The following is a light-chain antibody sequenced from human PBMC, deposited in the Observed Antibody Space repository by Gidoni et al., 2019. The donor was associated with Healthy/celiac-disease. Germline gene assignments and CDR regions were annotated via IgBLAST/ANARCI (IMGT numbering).Light chain of an antibody. J-gene: IGKJ2*01. CDR1: PSVSSSY. CDR2: CAS. V-gene: IGKV3-20*01. CDR3: QQYGSSPYT. Sequence: VLTQSPGTLSLSPGERATLSCPASPSVSSSYLAWYQQKPGQAPRLLIYCASSRATGIPDRFSGSGSGTDFTLTISRLEPEDFAVYYCQQYGSSPYTFGQGTKLEIK.